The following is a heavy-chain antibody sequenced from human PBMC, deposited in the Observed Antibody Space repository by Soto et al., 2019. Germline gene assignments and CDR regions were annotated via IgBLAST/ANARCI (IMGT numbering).Heavy chain of an antibody. D-gene: IGHD3-3*01. V-gene: IGHV1-18*01. J-gene: IGHJ6*03. CDR2: ISAYNGNT. CDR3: ARLRGYYPSHDYYYYMDV. Sequence: VPVKLACXASGYTLTSYRISWVRQATGQGLEWMGWISAYNGNTNYAQKLQGRVTMTTDTSTSTAYMELRSLRSDDTAVYYCARLRGYYPSHDYYYYMDVWGKGTTVTVSS. CDR1: GYTLTSYR.